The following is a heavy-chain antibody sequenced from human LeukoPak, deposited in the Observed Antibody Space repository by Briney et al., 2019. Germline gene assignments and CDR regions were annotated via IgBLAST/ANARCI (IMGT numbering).Heavy chain of an antibody. V-gene: IGHV4-61*02. CDR3: ARGGWFGELFFDH. Sequence: SQTLSLTCSVSGGSISSDSYHWTWIRQPAGKGLEWIGRVISSGTTNYNPSLKSRVTILVDTSKNQFSLKLNFVTAADTAGYYCARGGWFGELFFDHWGQGILVTVSS. J-gene: IGHJ4*02. D-gene: IGHD3-10*01. CDR2: VISSGTT. CDR1: GGSISSDSYH.